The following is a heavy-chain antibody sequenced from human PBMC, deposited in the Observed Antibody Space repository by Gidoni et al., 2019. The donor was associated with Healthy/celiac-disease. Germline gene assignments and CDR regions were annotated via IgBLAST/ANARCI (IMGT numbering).Heavy chain of an antibody. CDR2: ISSSSSYI. CDR1: GFTFSSYS. D-gene: IGHD5-18*01. V-gene: IGHV3-21*01. CDR3: ARVDTAMVLVFDY. J-gene: IGHJ4*02. Sequence: EVQLVESGGGLVKPGGSLRLSCAASGFTFSSYSMNWVRQAPGKGLEWVSSISSSSSYIYYADSVKGRFTISRDNAKNSLYLQMNSLRAEDTAVYYCARVDTAMVLVFDYWGQGTLVTVSS.